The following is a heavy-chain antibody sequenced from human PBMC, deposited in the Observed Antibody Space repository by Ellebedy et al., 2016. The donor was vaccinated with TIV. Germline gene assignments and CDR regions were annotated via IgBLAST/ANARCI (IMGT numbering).Heavy chain of an antibody. Sequence: AASVKVSCKASGYRFDSYALTWVREAPGQGLEWMGWISTYNGKTNYAQNFQGRVTLTTDTSTSPAYIKLRSLTSDDTAVYFCARVSAVTAHFDHWGQGSLVTVSS. CDR2: ISTYNGKT. CDR1: GYRFDSYA. CDR3: ARVSAVTAHFDH. V-gene: IGHV1-18*01. J-gene: IGHJ4*02. D-gene: IGHD2-21*02.